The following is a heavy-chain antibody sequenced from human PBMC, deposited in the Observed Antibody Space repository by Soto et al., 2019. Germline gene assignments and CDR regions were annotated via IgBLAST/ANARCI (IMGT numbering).Heavy chain of an antibody. CDR1: GFTFRSYW. D-gene: IGHD3-16*01. CDR3: AKDNPRMGLAGSRYPNYFDY. Sequence: GGSLRLSCAASGFTFRSYWMHWVRQAPGKGLEWVSGISGSGGSTYYADSVKGRFSISRDNSKNTLYLQMNSLRAEDTAVYYCAKDNPRMGLAGSRYPNYFDYWGQGSLVTVSS. J-gene: IGHJ4*02. V-gene: IGHV3-23*01. CDR2: ISGSGGST.